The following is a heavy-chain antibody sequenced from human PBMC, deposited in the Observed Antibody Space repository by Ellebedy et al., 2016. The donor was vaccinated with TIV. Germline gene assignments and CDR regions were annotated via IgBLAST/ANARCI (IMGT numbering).Heavy chain of an antibody. V-gene: IGHV4-39*07. D-gene: IGHD4-23*01. CDR1: GGSISSDSYY. CDR2: IYYTGTT. Sequence: MPSETLSLTCTVSGGSISSDSYYWAWIRQPPGRGLEWVASIYYTGTTNYNPSLESRVAISIDTSENQFSLRLSSVTAADTAVYYCAAYYGGRFDYWGQGTLITVSS. CDR3: AAYYGGRFDY. J-gene: IGHJ4*02.